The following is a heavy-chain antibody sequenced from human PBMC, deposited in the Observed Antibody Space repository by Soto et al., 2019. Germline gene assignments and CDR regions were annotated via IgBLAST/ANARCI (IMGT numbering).Heavy chain of an antibody. CDR1: GYTFTNYA. CDR3: ARRLDYYYGMDV. Sequence: ASVKVSCKASGYTFTNYAMHWVRQAPGQRLEWMGWINAGNGNTKYSQKFQGRVTITRDTSASTAYMELSSLRFEDTAVYYCARRLDYYYGMDVWGQGTTVTVSS. CDR2: INAGNGNT. V-gene: IGHV1-3*01. D-gene: IGHD3-16*01. J-gene: IGHJ6*02.